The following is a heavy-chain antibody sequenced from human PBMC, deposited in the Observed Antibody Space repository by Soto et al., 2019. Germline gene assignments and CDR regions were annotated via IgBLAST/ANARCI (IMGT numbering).Heavy chain of an antibody. J-gene: IGHJ4*02. CDR3: ARSNVLLWFGDLTFDY. CDR2: INPSGGST. CDR1: GYTFTSYY. Sequence: QVQLVQSGAEVKKPGASVKVSCKASGYTFTSYYMHWVRHAPGQGLEWMGIINPSGGSTSYAQKFQGRVTMTRDTSTSTVYMELSSLRSEDTAVYYCARSNVLLWFGDLTFDYWGQGTLVTVSS. D-gene: IGHD3-10*01. V-gene: IGHV1-46*03.